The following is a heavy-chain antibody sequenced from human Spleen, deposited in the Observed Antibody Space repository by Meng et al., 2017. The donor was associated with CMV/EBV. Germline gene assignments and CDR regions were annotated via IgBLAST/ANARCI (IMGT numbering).Heavy chain of an antibody. V-gene: IGHV3-49*04. D-gene: IGHD3-22*01. Sequence: GESLKISCKASGFTFREYTLNWVSQAPGKGLEWVGFIRKNDYGGTTEYAVSVKGRFTISRDDSKTIAYLHMSSLQTEDTAVYYCTRDPYDSSGAFDYWGQGTLVTVSS. J-gene: IGHJ4*02. CDR3: TRDPYDSSGAFDY. CDR1: GFTFREYT. CDR2: IRKNDYGGTT.